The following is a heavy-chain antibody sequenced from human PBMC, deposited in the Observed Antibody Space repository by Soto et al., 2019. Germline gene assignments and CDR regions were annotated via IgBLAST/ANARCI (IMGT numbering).Heavy chain of an antibody. CDR1: GGTFSSYA. CDR2: IIPIFGTA. J-gene: IGHJ6*02. V-gene: IGHV1-69*01. CDR3: ARDRTVGFWSGLGMDV. Sequence: QVQLVQSGAEVKKPGSSVKVSCKASGGTFSSYAISWVRQAPGQGREWMGGIIPIFGTANYAQKFQGRVTITADESTSTAYMELSSLRSEDTAVYYCARDRTVGFWSGLGMDVWGQGTTVTVSS. D-gene: IGHD3-3*01.